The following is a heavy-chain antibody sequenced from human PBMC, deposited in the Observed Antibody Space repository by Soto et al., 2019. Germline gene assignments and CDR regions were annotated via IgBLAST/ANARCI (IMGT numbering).Heavy chain of an antibody. CDR2: VNGHGGSA. D-gene: IGHD1-1*01. V-gene: IGHV3-74*01. Sequence: GGSLRLSCAASGGTFITYWMYWVRQAPGKGLVWVSPVNGHGGSASYADSVRGRFTISRDNAKNTIHLQLDSLRVDDTAVYYCAKKVPGSNPLDSWGQGALVTVSS. J-gene: IGHJ4*02. CDR1: GGTFITYW. CDR3: AKKVPGSNPLDS.